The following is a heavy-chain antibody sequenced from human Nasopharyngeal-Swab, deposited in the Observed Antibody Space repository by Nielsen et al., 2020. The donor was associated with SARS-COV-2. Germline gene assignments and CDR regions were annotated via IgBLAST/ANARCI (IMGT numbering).Heavy chain of an antibody. V-gene: IGHV3-48*03. D-gene: IGHD3-22*01. CDR3: RGWLATFDI. CDR1: GFTISNYG. J-gene: IGHJ3*02. CDR2: MSSSGGTI. Sequence: GGSLRLSCAASGFTISNYGMNWVRQAPGKGLEWVSHMSSSGGTIYYADSVKGRFTISRDNAKNSIYLQMNSLRGEDTAVYYCRGWLATFDIWGQRTLVTVSS.